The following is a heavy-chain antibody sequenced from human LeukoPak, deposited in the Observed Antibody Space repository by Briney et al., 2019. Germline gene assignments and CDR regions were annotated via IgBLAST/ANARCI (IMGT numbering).Heavy chain of an antibody. V-gene: IGHV4-39*01. J-gene: IGHJ4*02. CDR2: IYYSGST. CDR1: GGTISSTSYY. Sequence: SETLSLTCSVSGGTISSTSYYWAWIRQPPGKGLEWIGSIYYSGSTYYNPSVKSRVIISVDTSKNQFSLKLNSVTAADTAVYYCARKYYYGSGSYYYWGQGTLVTVSS. D-gene: IGHD3-10*01. CDR3: ARKYYYGSGSYYY.